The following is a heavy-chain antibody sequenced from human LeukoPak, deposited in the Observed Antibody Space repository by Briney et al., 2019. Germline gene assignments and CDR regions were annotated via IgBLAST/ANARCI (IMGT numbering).Heavy chain of an antibody. J-gene: IGHJ1*01. V-gene: IGHV4-59*12. CDR1: GGSISSYY. CDR3: ARGHYDILTGYYRHFQH. CDR2: IYYSGST. D-gene: IGHD3-9*01. Sequence: SETLSLTCTVSGGSISSYYWSWIRQPPGKGLEWIGFIYYSGSTSYNPSLESRVTISVDTSKNQFSLKLSSVTAADTAVYYCARGHYDILTGYYRHFQHWGQGTLVTVSS.